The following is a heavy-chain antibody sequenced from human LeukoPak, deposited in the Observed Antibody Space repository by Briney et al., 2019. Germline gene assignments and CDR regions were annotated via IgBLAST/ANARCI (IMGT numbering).Heavy chain of an antibody. D-gene: IGHD3-22*01. CDR3: ARDPFRYYDSSGYFDF. J-gene: IGHJ4*02. V-gene: IGHV3-74*01. CDR2: INSDGTDT. Sequence: GGSLRLSCAASAFTFSRYWMHWVRQAPGKGLVWVSRINSDGTDTTYADSVKGRFTISRDNAKNSLHLQMNSLRAEDTAVYYCARDPFRYYDSSGYFDFWGLGTPVTVSS. CDR1: AFTFSRYW.